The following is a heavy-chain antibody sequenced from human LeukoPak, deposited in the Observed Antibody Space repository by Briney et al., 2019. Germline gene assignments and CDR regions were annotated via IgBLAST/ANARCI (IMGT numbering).Heavy chain of an antibody. CDR3: ARDEYKADAY. CDR1: GFTFTSYA. D-gene: IGHD2/OR15-2a*01. J-gene: IGHJ4*02. V-gene: IGHV3-23*01. Sequence: SGGSLRLSCAASGFTFTSYALDWVRQAPGKGLEWISVISGDGESTHYADSVKGPFTISRDNSKNTLYLQMNSLRAEDTAVYYCARDEYKADAYWGQGTLVTVSS. CDR2: ISGDGEST.